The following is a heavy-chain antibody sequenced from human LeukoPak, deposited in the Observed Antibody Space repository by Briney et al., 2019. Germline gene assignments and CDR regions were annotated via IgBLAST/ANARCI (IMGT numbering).Heavy chain of an antibody. CDR1: GFTFSSYE. Sequence: GGSLRLSCAASGFTFSSYEMNWVRQAPGKGLEWVSYISSSGSTIYYADSVKGRFTISRDNAKNSLYLQMTSLRAEDTAVYYCARDPPMTYYYGSGSSFDYWGQGTLVTVSS. CDR2: ISSSGSTI. CDR3: ARDPPMTYYYGSGSSFDY. J-gene: IGHJ4*02. V-gene: IGHV3-48*03. D-gene: IGHD3-10*01.